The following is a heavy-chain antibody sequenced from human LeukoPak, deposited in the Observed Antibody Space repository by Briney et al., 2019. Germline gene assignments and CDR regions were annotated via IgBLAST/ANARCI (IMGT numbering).Heavy chain of an antibody. CDR3: ARTYHGYGMDV. CDR1: GFTFSSYG. CDR2: INSDGSST. Sequence: GGSLRLSCTTSGFTFSSYGMHWVRQAPGKGLVWVSLINSDGSSTNYADSVQGRFTISRDNTKKTLYLQMNSLRAEDTAVYYCARTYHGYGMDVWGQGTTVTVSS. D-gene: IGHD2-2*01. J-gene: IGHJ6*02. V-gene: IGHV3-74*01.